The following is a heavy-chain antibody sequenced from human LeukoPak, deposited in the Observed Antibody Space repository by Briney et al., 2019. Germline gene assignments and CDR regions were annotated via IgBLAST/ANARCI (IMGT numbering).Heavy chain of an antibody. CDR3: ARNWNNYFDY. V-gene: IGHV3-30*02. J-gene: IGHJ4*02. Sequence: GSLRLSCAASGFTFSSYGMHWVRQAPGKGLEWVSFIRYDGSNKYYIDSVKGRFTTSRDNSKNTLYLQMNSLRVEDTAVYYCARNWNNYFDYWGQGTLVTVSA. D-gene: IGHD1/OR15-1a*01. CDR1: GFTFSSYG. CDR2: IRYDGSNK.